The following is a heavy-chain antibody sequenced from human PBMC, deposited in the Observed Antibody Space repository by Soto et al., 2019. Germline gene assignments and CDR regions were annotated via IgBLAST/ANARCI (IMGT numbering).Heavy chain of an antibody. Sequence: QVQLVQSGAEVKKPGSSVKVSCRASGDTFSSYAVNWVRQAPGRGLEWMGRVIPVLGTTDYAQKFRGRVTMTADKSXTTXXMELSXLXSDXTXVXXCARRRYCGYXCYNKHCYGMDVWGQGTTVTVAS. CDR2: VIPVLGTT. V-gene: IGHV1-69*08. J-gene: IGHJ6*02. CDR3: ARRRYCGYXCYNKHCYGMDV. D-gene: IGHD2-21*02. CDR1: GDTFSSYA.